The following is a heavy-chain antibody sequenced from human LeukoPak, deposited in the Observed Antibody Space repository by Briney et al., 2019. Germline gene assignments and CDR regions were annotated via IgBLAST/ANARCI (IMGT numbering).Heavy chain of an antibody. V-gene: IGHV4-38-2*02. J-gene: IGHJ4*02. CDR2: IYHSGST. CDR1: GYSISSGYY. Sequence: SETLSLTCTVSGYSISSGYYWGWIRQPPGKGLEWIGSIYHSGSTYYNPSPKSRVTISVDTSKNQFSLKLSSVTAADTAVYYCASGSGSYDYWGQGTLVTVSS. D-gene: IGHD1-26*01. CDR3: ASGSGSYDY.